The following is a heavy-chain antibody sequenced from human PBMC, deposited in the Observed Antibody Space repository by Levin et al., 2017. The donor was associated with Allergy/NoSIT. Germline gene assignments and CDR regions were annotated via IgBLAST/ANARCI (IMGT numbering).Heavy chain of an antibody. V-gene: IGHV3-21*01. D-gene: IGHD1/OR15-1a*01. CDR1: GFIFSKYS. CDR2: ISSASSYI. CDR3: VRSESITGTEDLRVMDV. J-gene: IGHJ6*02. Sequence: ASVKVSCAASGFIFSKYSLHWVRQSPGKGLEWVSSISSASSYISYADSVKGRFTISRDNAKNSLSLLMNSLRAEDTAVYYCVRSESITGTEDLRVMDVWGQGTTVTVSS.